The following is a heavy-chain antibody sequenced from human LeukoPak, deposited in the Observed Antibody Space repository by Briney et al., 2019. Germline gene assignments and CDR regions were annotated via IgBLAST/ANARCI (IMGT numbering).Heavy chain of an antibody. CDR3: ARFTMMANYYYGMDV. V-gene: IGHV3-33*01. CDR1: GFTFSSYG. D-gene: IGHD3-22*01. J-gene: IGHJ6*02. CDR2: IWYDGSNK. Sequence: GGSLRLSCAASGFTFSSYGMHWVRQAPGKGLEWVAVIWYDGSNKYYADSVKGRFTISRDNSKNTLYLQMNSLRAEDTAVYYCARFTMMANYYYGMDVWGQGTTVTVSS.